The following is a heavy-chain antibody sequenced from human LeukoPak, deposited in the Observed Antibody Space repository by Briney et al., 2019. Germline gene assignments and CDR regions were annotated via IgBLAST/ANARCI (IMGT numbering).Heavy chain of an antibody. V-gene: IGHV4-59*01. CDR2: IYYSGST. Sequence: SETLSLTCTVSGGSISSYYWRWIRQPPGKGLEWIGYIYYSGSTNYNPSLKSRVTISVDTSKNQFSLKLSSVTAADTAVYYCARDSSYSSSWGDWYFDLWGRGTLVTVSS. D-gene: IGHD6-13*01. CDR1: GGSISSYY. CDR3: ARDSSYSSSWGDWYFDL. J-gene: IGHJ2*01.